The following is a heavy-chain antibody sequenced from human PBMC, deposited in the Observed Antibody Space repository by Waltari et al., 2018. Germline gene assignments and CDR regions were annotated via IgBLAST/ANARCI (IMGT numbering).Heavy chain of an antibody. V-gene: IGHV3-20*04. CDR1: GFTFHDYG. CDR2: INWKGGRT. CDR3: VRGSTGIIFDY. J-gene: IGHJ4*02. D-gene: IGHD1-1*01. Sequence: EVQLVESGGGVVGPGGSLRLSCAVFGFTFHDYGMTWVRQVPGGGLEWVSGINWKGGRTRYTESVKGRFTISRDNAKNSLYLQMNSLRAEDTALYYCVRGSTGIIFDYWGQGTLVTVSS.